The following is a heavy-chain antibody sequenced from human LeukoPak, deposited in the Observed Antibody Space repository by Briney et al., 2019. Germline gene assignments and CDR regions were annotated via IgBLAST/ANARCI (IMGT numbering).Heavy chain of an antibody. J-gene: IGHJ3*02. D-gene: IGHD3-16*01. CDR3: TRDGGERGNSAFDI. Sequence: GGSLRLSCAASGFTFSTYGMQWVRQVPGKGLEWVAVIWYDGSNKYYADSVKGRFTISRDNSKNTLYLQMNSLKIEDTAVYFCTRDGGERGNSAFDIWGQGTEVTVSS. CDR1: GFTFSTYG. CDR2: IWYDGSNK. V-gene: IGHV3-33*08.